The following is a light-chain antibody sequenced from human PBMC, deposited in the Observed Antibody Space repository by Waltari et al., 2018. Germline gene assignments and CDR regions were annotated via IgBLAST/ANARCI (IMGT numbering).Light chain of an antibody. V-gene: IGLV2-14*01. Sequence: QSALTQPASVSGSPGQSITISCTGTSSDVGGYNYVPWYQQHPGKAPKLMIYDVSKRPSWVSNRFSGSKSGNTASLTISGLQAEDEADYYCSSYTSSSTPVVFGGGTKLTVL. CDR1: SSDVGGYNY. J-gene: IGLJ2*01. CDR3: SSYTSSSTPVV. CDR2: DVS.